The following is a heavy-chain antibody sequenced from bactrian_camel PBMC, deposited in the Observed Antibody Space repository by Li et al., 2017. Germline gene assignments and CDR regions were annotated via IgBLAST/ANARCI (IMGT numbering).Heavy chain of an antibody. D-gene: IGHD6*01. V-gene: IGHV3S54*01. CDR1: NKIHDTKC. Sequence: HVQLVESGGGTVQAGQSLRLSCVIFNKIHDTKCMGWFRQAPGKERDGIAFIYNDLGSTYYDGSVQGRFTISHDAAKNTLYLQMNNLKPEDSAVYHCAADGGSWMDDLMSFGYWGQGTQVTVS. J-gene: IGHJ6*01. CDR2: IYNDLGST. CDR3: AADGGSWMDDLMSFGY.